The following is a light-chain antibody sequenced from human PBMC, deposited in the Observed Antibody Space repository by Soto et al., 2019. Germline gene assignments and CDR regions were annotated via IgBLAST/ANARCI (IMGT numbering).Light chain of an antibody. Sequence: QMPGFPWSLSESVGYSLLITRQASQDIRNYLNWYQQKLGKAPKLLIYDASNLETGVPSRFSGSGSGTDFTFTISSLQPEDLATYYCQQYSNRITFGQGTRLEI. CDR2: DAS. CDR1: QDIRNY. CDR3: QQYSNRIT. J-gene: IGKJ5*01. V-gene: IGKV1-33*01.